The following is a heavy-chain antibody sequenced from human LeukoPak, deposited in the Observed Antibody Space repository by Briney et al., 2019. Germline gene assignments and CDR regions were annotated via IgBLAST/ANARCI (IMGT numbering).Heavy chain of an antibody. D-gene: IGHD3-3*01. CDR2: IWYDGSNK. J-gene: IGHJ6*02. V-gene: IGHV3-33*01. CDR3: AREGFWSGSQYYYYGMDV. Sequence: GGPLRLSCAASGFTFNKYGMHWVRQAPGKGLEWVALIWYDGSNKNYVDSVKGRFTISRDNSKTTLDLQMNSLRAEDTAVYYCAREGFWSGSQYYYYGMDVWGQGTTVTVSS. CDR1: GFTFNKYG.